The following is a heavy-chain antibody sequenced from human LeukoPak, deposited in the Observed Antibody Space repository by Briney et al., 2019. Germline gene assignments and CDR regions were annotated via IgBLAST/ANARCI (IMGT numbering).Heavy chain of an antibody. CDR3: ASLLDYYDIPPSVD. J-gene: IGHJ4*02. Sequence: SVTVSCKASGGTFSSYAISWVRQAPGQGLEWMGRIIPILGIANYAQKFQGRVTITADKSTSTAYMELSSLRSEDTAVYYCASLLDYYDIPPSVDWGQGTLVTVSS. V-gene: IGHV1-69*04. CDR2: IIPILGIA. CDR1: GGTFSSYA. D-gene: IGHD3-22*01.